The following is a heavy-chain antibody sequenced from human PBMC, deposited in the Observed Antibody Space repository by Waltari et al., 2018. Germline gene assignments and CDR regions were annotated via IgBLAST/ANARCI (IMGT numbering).Heavy chain of an antibody. J-gene: IGHJ4*02. D-gene: IGHD6-13*01. CDR1: GGSFSGYY. CDR3: ARGRPGRYSSSGPEGY. Sequence: QVQLQQWGAGLLKPSETLSLTCAVYGGSFSGYYWSWIRQPAGKGLEWVGEINPSRTNKYNPTPKRRVTISGDTSKNQFSLKLSSVAAADTAVYYCARGRPGRYSSSGPEGYWGQGTLVTVSS. V-gene: IGHV4-34*01. CDR2: INPSRTN.